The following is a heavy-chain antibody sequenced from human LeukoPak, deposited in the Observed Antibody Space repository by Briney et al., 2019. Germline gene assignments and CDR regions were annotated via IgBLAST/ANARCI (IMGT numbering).Heavy chain of an antibody. CDR3: AKAFGGNYSHFDY. CDR2: FNGSGRGT. D-gene: IGHD4-23*01. V-gene: IGHV3-23*01. Sequence: GGSLRLSCAASGFTFSSSAMTWVRQAPGKGLEWVSSFNGSGRGTYYSDSVKGRFTILRDNSKNTLYLQMHSLRAEDTAIYYCAKAFGGNYSHFDYWGQGTLVTVSS. J-gene: IGHJ4*02. CDR1: GFTFSSSA.